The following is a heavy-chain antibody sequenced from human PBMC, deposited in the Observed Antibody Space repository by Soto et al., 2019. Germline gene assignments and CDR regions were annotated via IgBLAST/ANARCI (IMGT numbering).Heavy chain of an antibody. Sequence: PSETLSLTCTVSGVSIINSSYYWVWIRRPPGRGLEWIGTIYYSGITYYNPSLKSRVTISVDTSKNQFSLKLTSVTAADTAVYYCARHGSNWGQGTLVTVSS. J-gene: IGHJ4*02. CDR1: GVSIINSSYY. CDR3: ARHGSN. V-gene: IGHV4-39*01. CDR2: IYYSGIT.